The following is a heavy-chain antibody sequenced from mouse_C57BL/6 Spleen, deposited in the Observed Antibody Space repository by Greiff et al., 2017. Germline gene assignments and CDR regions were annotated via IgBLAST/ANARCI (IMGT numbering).Heavy chain of an antibody. CDR2: INPNNGGT. J-gene: IGHJ2*01. V-gene: IGHV1-22*01. CDR3: ARGNYDSSPTLYY. D-gene: IGHD1-1*01. CDR1: GYTFTDYN. Sequence: EVKLQESGPELVKPGASVKLSCKASGYTFTDYNMHWVKQSHGKSLEWIGYINPNNGGTSYNQKFKGKATLTVNKSSSTAYMELRSLTSEDSAVYYCARGNYDSSPTLYYWGQGTTLTVSS.